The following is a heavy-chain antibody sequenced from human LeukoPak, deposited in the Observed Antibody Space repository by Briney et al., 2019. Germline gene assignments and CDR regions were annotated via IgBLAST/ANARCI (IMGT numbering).Heavy chain of an antibody. CDR2: ISAYNGNT. D-gene: IGHD2-2*01. CDR1: GYTFTSYG. V-gene: IGHV1-18*01. J-gene: IGHJ6*03. CDR3: ATADRTIPAAIPFYYYYMDV. Sequence: GASVKVSCKASGYTFTSYGISWVRQAPGQGLEWMGWISAYNGNTNYAQKLQGRVTMTTDTSTSTAYMELRSLRSDDTAVYYCATADRTIPAAIPFYYYYMDVWGKGTTVTVSS.